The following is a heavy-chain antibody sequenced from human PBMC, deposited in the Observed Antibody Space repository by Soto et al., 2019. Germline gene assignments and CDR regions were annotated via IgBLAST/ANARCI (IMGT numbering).Heavy chain of an antibody. J-gene: IGHJ5*02. CDR1: GLSITDSEMG. CDR3: ARRHLAVAVSPWFDP. D-gene: IGHD6-19*01. CDR2: IDSSGEK. V-gene: IGHV2-26*01. Sequence: QVTLKESGPVLVKPTETLTLRCTVSGLSITDSEMGVSWIRQPPGQPLEWLAHIDSSGEKSYRTFLKSRLAISKDTYKSQIFLTMTNMDPADTATYYCARRHLAVAVSPWFDPWGQGIPVTVSS.